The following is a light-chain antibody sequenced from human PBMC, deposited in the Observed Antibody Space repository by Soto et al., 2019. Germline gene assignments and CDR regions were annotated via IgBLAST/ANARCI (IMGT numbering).Light chain of an antibody. J-gene: IGKJ4*01. V-gene: IGKV1-39*01. CDR1: QSISTY. CDR3: QQANSFPFT. CDR2: AAS. Sequence: DIQMTQSPSSLSASVGDRVTITCRASQSISTYLNWYQQKPGKAPKLLIYAASSLQSGVPSRFSGSGSGTDFTLTISSLQSEDLATYFCQQANSFPFTFGGGTKVQIK.